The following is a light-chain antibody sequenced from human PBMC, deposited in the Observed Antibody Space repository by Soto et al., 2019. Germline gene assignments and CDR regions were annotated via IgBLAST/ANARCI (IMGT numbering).Light chain of an antibody. CDR1: SSNIGDNY. CDR3: CSYGGYFWV. J-gene: IGLJ3*02. V-gene: IGLV1-47*01. CDR2: RNY. Sequence: QSVLTQPPSASGTPGQRVTISCSGSSSNIGDNYVYWYQQLTGTAPKLLIYRNYQRPSGVPDRFSGSKSGTSASLAISGLQAEDEADYYCCSYGGYFWVFGGGTKLTVL.